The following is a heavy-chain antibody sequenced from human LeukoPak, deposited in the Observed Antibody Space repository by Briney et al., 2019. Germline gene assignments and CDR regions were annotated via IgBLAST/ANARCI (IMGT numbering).Heavy chain of an antibody. J-gene: IGHJ4*02. V-gene: IGHV3-21*01. CDR1: GFTFSRYS. D-gene: IGHD1-1*01. Sequence: TGGSLRLSCAASGFTFSRYSMNWVRQAPGKGLEWVSSIGGSSSSIYYAGSVRGRFTISRDNAKNSLYLQMNSLGAEDTAVYYCAREELESFDYWGQGTLVTVSS. CDR2: IGGSSSSI. CDR3: AREELESFDY.